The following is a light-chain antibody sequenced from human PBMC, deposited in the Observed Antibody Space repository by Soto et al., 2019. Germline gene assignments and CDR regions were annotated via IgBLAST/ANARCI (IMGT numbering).Light chain of an antibody. V-gene: IGKV3-20*01. CDR2: DAS. CDR3: QYYEPSPGT. Sequence: ESVLPPSPGTLSLSPGERATLACRASQSINTNYFAWYQVRPGQAPRLFIYDASRRATGIPDSFSGTVSGTDFTLTISRLEPEDFAVYYCQYYEPSPGTFGQGNKVEIK. CDR1: QSINTNY. J-gene: IGKJ1*01.